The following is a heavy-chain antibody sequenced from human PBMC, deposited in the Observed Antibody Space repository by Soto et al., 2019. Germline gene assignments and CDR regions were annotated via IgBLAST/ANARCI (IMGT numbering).Heavy chain of an antibody. Sequence: ASVKVSCKASGYTLSDYYLQWVRQAPGQGLEWMGWINPNSGDTNYAQKFQGRVTLTRDTSINAAYMELTSLKLDDTAVYYCAREGGGIAAAGAGDDSFDIWGQGTMVTVSS. D-gene: IGHD6-13*01. V-gene: IGHV1-2*02. J-gene: IGHJ3*02. CDR1: GYTLSDYY. CDR2: INPNSGDT. CDR3: AREGGGIAAAGAGDDSFDI.